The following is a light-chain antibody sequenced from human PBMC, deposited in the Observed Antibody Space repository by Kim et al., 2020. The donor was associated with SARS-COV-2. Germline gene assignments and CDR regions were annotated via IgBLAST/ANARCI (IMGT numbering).Light chain of an antibody. CDR3: HHYSNYPRT. J-gene: IGKJ2*02. V-gene: IGKV1D-16*01. CDR1: QGISNW. CDR2: GAS. Sequence: DVQLTQSPSSLSASVGDTVTITCRASQGISNWLAWHQQKPGEAPKALIHGASSLQSGVPPRFSGSRSGTEFTLTITGLQPEDFGTYYCHHYSNYPRTFGQGTKVDIK.